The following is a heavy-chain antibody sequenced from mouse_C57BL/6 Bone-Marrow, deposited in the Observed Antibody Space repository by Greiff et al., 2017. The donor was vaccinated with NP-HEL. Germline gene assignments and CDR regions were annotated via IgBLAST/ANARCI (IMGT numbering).Heavy chain of an antibody. V-gene: IGHV10-1*01. CDR3: VRQDYSNYERGWFAY. CDR2: IRSKSNNYAT. Sequence: VQLKESGGGLVQPKGSLKLSCAASGFSFNTYAMNRVRQAPGKGLEWVARIRSKSNNYATYYADSVKDRFTISRDDSESMLYLQMNNLKTEDTAMYYCVRQDYSNYERGWFAYWGQGTLVTVSA. CDR1: GFSFNTYA. D-gene: IGHD2-5*01. J-gene: IGHJ3*01.